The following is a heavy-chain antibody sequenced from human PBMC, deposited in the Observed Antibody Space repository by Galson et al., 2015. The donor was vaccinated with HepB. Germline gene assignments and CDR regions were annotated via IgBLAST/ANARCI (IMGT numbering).Heavy chain of an antibody. CDR2: IHFDGSNK. CDR1: GFTFRSYG. D-gene: IGHD5-18*01. CDR3: AKDLIGGYSYGYITNY. J-gene: IGHJ4*02. Sequence: SLRLSCAASGFTFRSYGMHWVRQAPGKGLEWVAFIHFDGSNKYYADSVKGQFTISRDNSKNTLYLQMNSLRVEDTAVYYCAKDLIGGYSYGYITNYWGQGTLVTVSS. V-gene: IGHV3-30*02.